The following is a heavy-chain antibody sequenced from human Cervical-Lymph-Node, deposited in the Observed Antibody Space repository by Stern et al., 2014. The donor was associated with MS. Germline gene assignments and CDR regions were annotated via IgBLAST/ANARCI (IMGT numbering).Heavy chain of an antibody. Sequence: VQLVESGGGLVKPGESLRLSCDASGFTFSHYSINWVRQAPGKGLEWISSINNNSTHTYVADSVEARFTISRDSAKDSVSLHMVSLRAEDTAVYYCARARVGDYARSPHLDSWGQGTLVTVSS. D-gene: IGHD4-17*01. J-gene: IGHJ4*02. CDR2: INNNSTHT. V-gene: IGHV3-21*01. CDR3: ARARVGDYARSPHLDS. CDR1: GFTFSHYS.